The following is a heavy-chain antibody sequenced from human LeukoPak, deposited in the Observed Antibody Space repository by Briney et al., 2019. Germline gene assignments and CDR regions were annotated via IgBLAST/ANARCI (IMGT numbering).Heavy chain of an antibody. V-gene: IGHV3-64*01. Sequence: GGSLRLSCAASGVTFSSYAMHWVRQAPGKGLEYVSGISSNGGSTYYANSVKGRFTISRDNSKKTLYLQMGSLRAEDMAVYYCASSPPTGTTWYFDLWGRGTLVTVSS. CDR3: ASSPPTGTTWYFDL. J-gene: IGHJ2*01. D-gene: IGHD1-7*01. CDR1: GVTFSSYA. CDR2: ISSNGGST.